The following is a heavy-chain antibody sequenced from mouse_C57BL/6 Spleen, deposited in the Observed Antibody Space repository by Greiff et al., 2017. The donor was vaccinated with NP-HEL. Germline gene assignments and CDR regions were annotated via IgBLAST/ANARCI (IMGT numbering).Heavy chain of an antibody. CDR2: IWSGGST. CDR3: ARRNDYDGGYFDV. D-gene: IGHD2-4*01. J-gene: IGHJ1*03. V-gene: IGHV2-2*01. CDR1: GFSLTSYG. Sequence: VMLVESGPGLVQPSQSLSITCTVSGFSLTSYGVHWVRQSPGKGLEWLGVIWSGGSTDYNAAFISRLSISKDNSKSQVFFKMNSLQADDTAIYYCARRNDYDGGYFDVWGTGTTVTVSS.